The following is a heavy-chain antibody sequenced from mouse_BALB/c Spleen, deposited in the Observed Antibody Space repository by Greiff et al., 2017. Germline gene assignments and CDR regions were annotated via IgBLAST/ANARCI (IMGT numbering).Heavy chain of an antibody. D-gene: IGHD1-1*01. J-gene: IGHJ3*01. CDR1: GYTFTSYW. Sequence: VQLQQPGAELVKPGASVKLSCKASGYTFTSYWMHWVKQRPGQGLEWIGEINPSNGRTNYNEKFKGKATLTVDESSSTAYMQLSSLTSEDSAVCYCAGGSYGCAYWGQGTLVTVAA. CDR2: INPSNGRT. CDR3: AGGSYGCAY. V-gene: IGHV1S81*02.